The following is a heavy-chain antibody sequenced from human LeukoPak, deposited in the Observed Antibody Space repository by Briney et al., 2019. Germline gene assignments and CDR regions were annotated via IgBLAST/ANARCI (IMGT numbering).Heavy chain of an antibody. J-gene: IGHJ4*02. V-gene: IGHV1-69*13. D-gene: IGHD3-22*01. CDR3: ASSPQDSSGYYWGGGFDY. CDR1: GGTFISYA. Sequence: SVKVSCKASGGTFISYAISWVRQAPGQGLEWMGGIIPIFGTANYAQKFQGRVTITADESTSTAYMELSSLRSEDTAAYYCASSPQDSSGYYWGGGFDYWGQGTLVTVSS. CDR2: IIPIFGTA.